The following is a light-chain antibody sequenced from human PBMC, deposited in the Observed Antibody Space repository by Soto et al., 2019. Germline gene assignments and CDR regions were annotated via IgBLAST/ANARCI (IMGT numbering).Light chain of an antibody. CDR3: QQRSNRPPIT. CDR1: QSVGSY. V-gene: IGKV3-11*01. Sequence: EIVLTQSPATLSLSPGGRATLSCRASQSVGSYLAWYQQKPGQAPRLLIYDASNRATGIPVRFSGSGSGTDFTLTISCLEPEDFAVYYCQQRSNRPPITFGQGTRLEIK. CDR2: DAS. J-gene: IGKJ5*01.